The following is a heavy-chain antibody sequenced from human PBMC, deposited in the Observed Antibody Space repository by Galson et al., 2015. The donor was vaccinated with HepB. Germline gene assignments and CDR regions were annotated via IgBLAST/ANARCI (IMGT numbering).Heavy chain of an antibody. CDR3: ARDTTDILTGGNWFDP. CDR1: GGSISSGGYS. CDR2: IFHSGST. D-gene: IGHD3-9*01. Sequence: TLSLTCAVSGGSISSGGYSWSWIRQPPGKGLEWIGYIFHSGSTYYNPSLTSRVTVSVDRSKNQFSLRLSSVTAADTAVYYCARDTTDILTGGNWFDPWGQGTLVTVSS. J-gene: IGHJ5*02. V-gene: IGHV4-30-2*01.